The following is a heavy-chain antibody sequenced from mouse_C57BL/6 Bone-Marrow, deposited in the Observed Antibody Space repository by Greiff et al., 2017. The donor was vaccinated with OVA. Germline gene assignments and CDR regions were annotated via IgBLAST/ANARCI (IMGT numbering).Heavy chain of an antibody. CDR2: IDPENGDT. CDR1: GFNIKDDY. Sequence: DVQLQESGAELVRPGASVKLSCTASGFNIKDDYMHWVKQRPEQGLEWIGWIDPENGDTEYASKFQGKATITADTSSNTAYLQLSSLTSEDTAVYYCTTRGSTAQTLLDYWGQGTTLTVSS. V-gene: IGHV14-4*01. D-gene: IGHD3-2*02. J-gene: IGHJ2*01. CDR3: TTRGSTAQTLLDY.